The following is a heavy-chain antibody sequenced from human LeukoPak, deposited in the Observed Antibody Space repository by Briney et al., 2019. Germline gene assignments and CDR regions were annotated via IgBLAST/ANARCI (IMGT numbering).Heavy chain of an antibody. CDR1: GFSFSSYW. J-gene: IGHJ6*02. CDR3: ARWGIAVAAAYYGMDV. Sequence: GGSLRLSCAASGFSFSSYWMSWVRQAPGKGLEWVANIKQNGSEKKYVDSVKGRFTISRDNAKNSLYLQMNSLRAEDTAVYYCARWGIAVAAAYYGMDVWGQGTTVTVSS. CDR2: IKQNGSEK. D-gene: IGHD6-19*01. V-gene: IGHV3-7*04.